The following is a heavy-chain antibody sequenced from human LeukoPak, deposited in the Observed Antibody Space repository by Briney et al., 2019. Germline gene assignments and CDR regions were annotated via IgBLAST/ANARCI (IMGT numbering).Heavy chain of an antibody. V-gene: IGHV4-4*07. CDR1: GASISAFH. J-gene: IGHJ4*02. CDR3: ARKDGDY. CDR2: IYSSGST. Sequence: SETLSLTCTVSGASISAFHWTWFRQPAGKGLEWIGLIYSSGSTLFNPSLKSRVAMLVDLTKNQLSLKLTSVTAADTAMYYCARKDGDYWGRGTLVTVSS.